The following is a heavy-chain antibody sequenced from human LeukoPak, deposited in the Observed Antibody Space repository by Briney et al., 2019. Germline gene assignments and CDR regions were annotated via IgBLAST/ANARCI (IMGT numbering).Heavy chain of an antibody. CDR3: VRRRSGTNSDY. Sequence: GESLKISCKASGYSFSSYWIGWVRQMPGKGLEWMGNIYAGDSDTRYSPSFQGQVTISVDKSINTAYLQWSSLKASDSAMYYCVRRRSGTNSDYWGQGTLVTVSS. CDR1: GYSFSSYW. J-gene: IGHJ4*02. D-gene: IGHD1-26*01. V-gene: IGHV5-51*01. CDR2: IYAGDSDT.